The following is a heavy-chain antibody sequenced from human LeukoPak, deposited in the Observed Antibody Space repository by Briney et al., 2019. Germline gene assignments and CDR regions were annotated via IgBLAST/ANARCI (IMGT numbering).Heavy chain of an antibody. CDR3: ARAYSMADLSGSRPMDV. D-gene: IGHD5-24*01. Sequence: GGSLRLSCAASGFTFDDYALHWVRQAPGKGLEWVSLISWDGNDTCYADSVKGRFTISRDNAKNSLYLQMNSLRADDTAVYYCARAYSMADLSGSRPMDVWGKGTTVTVSS. CDR2: ISWDGNDT. V-gene: IGHV3-43D*03. J-gene: IGHJ6*03. CDR1: GFTFDDYA.